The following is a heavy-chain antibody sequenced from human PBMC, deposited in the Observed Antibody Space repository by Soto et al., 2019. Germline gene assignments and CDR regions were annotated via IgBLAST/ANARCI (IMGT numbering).Heavy chain of an antibody. CDR2: IDPSDSYT. V-gene: IGHV5-10-1*01. D-gene: IGHD4-17*01. J-gene: IGHJ5*02. Sequence: PGESLKISCKGSGYSFTSYRITWVRQMPGKGLEWMGRIDPSDSYTDYSPSFQGHVTISADKSINTAYLQWSSLKASDTAMYYCARQNSDYGFDPWGQGTLVTVSS. CDR1: GYSFTSYR. CDR3: ARQNSDYGFDP.